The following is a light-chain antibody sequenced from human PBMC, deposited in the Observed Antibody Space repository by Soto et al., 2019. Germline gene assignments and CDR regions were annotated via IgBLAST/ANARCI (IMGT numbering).Light chain of an antibody. Sequence: QSPSTLSASLGDTVTMTCRASQSISRWLSWYQQKAGKAPKLLIYDASTLQTGVASRFSGSMSGTEFTLTITGLQPDDSATYYCKQYNSYWTFGPGTKVDIK. CDR3: KQYNSYWT. J-gene: IGKJ1*01. V-gene: IGKV1-5*01. CDR2: DAS. CDR1: QSISRW.